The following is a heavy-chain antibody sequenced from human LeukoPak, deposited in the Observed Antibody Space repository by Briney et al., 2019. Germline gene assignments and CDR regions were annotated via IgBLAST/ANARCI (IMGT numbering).Heavy chain of an antibody. J-gene: IGHJ4*02. Sequence: GGSLRLSCTASAFTVSSNYMSWVRQAPGKGLEWVSVIDNGGTTYYADSVKGRFTISRDNSKNMLYLQMSSLGAEDTAVYYCARVAYTSSWGERYCFDYWGQGTLVTVSS. CDR3: ARVAYTSSWGERYCFDY. CDR2: IDNGGTT. CDR1: AFTVSSNY. D-gene: IGHD6-13*01. V-gene: IGHV3-66*01.